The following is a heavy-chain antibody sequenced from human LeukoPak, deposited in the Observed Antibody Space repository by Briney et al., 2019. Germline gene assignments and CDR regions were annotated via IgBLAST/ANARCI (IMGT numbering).Heavy chain of an antibody. CDR2: ISGSGGST. J-gene: IGHJ3*02. CDR3: AKLIVVVIANDAFDI. CDR1: GFTFSSYA. D-gene: IGHD3-22*01. Sequence: GGSLRLSCAASGFTFSSYAMSWVRQAPGKGLEWVSAISGSGGSTYYADSVKGRFTISRDNSKNTLYLQMNSLRAEDTAVYYCAKLIVVVIANDAFDIWGQGTMVTVTS. V-gene: IGHV3-23*01.